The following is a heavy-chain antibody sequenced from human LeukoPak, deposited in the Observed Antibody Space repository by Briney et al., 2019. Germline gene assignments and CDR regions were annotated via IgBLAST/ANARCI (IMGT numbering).Heavy chain of an antibody. J-gene: IGHJ4*02. CDR3: GGYCSGGSCYTS. CDR2: ISSSSTYI. Sequence: GGSLRLSCAASGFTFSSYSMNWVRQAPGKGLEWVSSISSSSTYIYYADSMKGRFTISRDNAKNSLYLQMNSLKTEDTAVYYCGGYCSGGSCYTSWGQGTLVTVSS. V-gene: IGHV3-21*03. D-gene: IGHD2-15*01. CDR1: GFTFSSYS.